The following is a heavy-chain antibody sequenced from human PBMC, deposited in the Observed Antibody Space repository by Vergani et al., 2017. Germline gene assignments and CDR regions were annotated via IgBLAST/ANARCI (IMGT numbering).Heavy chain of an antibody. J-gene: IGHJ5*02. CDR3: VKIPYSSSWYGDWFDP. Sequence: QVQLVESGGGVVQPGGSLRLSCAASGFTFSSYGMHWVRQAPGKGLEWVAFIRYDGSNKYYADSVKGRFTISRDNSKNTLYLQMNSLRAEDTAVYYCVKIPYSSSWYGDWFDPWGQGTLVTVSS. V-gene: IGHV3-30*02. CDR2: IRYDGSNK. CDR1: GFTFSSYG. D-gene: IGHD6-13*01.